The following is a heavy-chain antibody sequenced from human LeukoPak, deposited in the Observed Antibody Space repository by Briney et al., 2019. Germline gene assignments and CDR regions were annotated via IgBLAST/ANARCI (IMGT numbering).Heavy chain of an antibody. D-gene: IGHD4-17*01. CDR1: GYTFTSYD. Sequence: GASVKVSCKASGYTFTSYDINWVRQATGQGLEWMGWMNPNSGNTGYAQKFQGRVTMTRNTSISTAYMELSSPRSEDTAVYYCARVEEDYGDYRGYNWFDPWGQGTLVTVSS. CDR3: ARVEEDYGDYRGYNWFDP. CDR2: MNPNSGNT. V-gene: IGHV1-8*01. J-gene: IGHJ5*02.